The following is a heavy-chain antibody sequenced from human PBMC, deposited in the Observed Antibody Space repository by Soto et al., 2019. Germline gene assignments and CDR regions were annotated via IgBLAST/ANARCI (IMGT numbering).Heavy chain of an antibody. CDR2: IYHSGST. CDR3: ARLVVPAASYYYYGMDV. CDR1: GGSISSSNW. D-gene: IGHD2-2*01. J-gene: IGHJ6*02. Sequence: QVQLQESGPGLVKPSGTLSLTCAVSGGSISSSNWWSWVRQPPGKGLEWIGEIYHSGSTNYNPSLKSRVPISVDKSKNQFSLKLSSVTAADTAVYYCARLVVPAASYYYYGMDVWGQGTTVTVSS. V-gene: IGHV4-4*02.